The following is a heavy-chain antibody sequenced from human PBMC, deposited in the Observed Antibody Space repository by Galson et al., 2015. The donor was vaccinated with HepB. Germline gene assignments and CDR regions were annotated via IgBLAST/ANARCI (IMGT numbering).Heavy chain of an antibody. D-gene: IGHD3-16*02. CDR2: IGGSDGGT. CDR3: AKNYPPVSSGYYYAMDV. CDR1: GFTFSNYA. J-gene: IGHJ6*02. Sequence: SLRLSCAASGFTFSNYAATWVRQAPGKGLEWVSAIGGSDGGTFYADSVKGRFTISRDNSKNTLFLQMRSLRAEDTANYFCAKNYPPVSSGYYYAMDVWGPGTSVTVSS. V-gene: IGHV3-23*01.